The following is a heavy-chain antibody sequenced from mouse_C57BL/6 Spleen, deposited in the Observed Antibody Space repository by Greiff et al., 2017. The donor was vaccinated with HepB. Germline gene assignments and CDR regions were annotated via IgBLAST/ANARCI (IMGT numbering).Heavy chain of an antibody. CDR2: ISSGSSTI. J-gene: IGHJ2*01. CDR1: GFTFSDYG. Sequence: EVKLMESGGGLVKPGGSLKLSCAASGFTFSDYGMHWVRQAPEKGLEWVAYISSGSSTIYYADTVKGRFTISRDNAKNTLFLQMTSLRSEDTAMYYCARQRDGYYLYYFDYWGQGTTLTVSS. D-gene: IGHD2-3*01. V-gene: IGHV5-17*01. CDR3: ARQRDGYYLYYFDY.